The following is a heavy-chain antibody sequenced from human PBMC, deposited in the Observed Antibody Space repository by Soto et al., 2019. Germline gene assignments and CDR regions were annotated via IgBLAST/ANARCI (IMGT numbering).Heavy chain of an antibody. V-gene: IGHV1-2*04. J-gene: IGHJ2*01. CDR3: ARDRGWYYGSWSYSPCWYFDL. CDR1: GYTFTGYY. D-gene: IGHD3-10*01. Sequence: QVQLVQSGAEVKKPGASVKVSCKASGYTFTGYYMHWVRQAPGQGLEWMGWINPNSGGTNYAQKFQGWVTMTRDTSISTAYMELSRRRSDDTAVYYCARDRGWYYGSWSYSPCWYFDLWGRGTLVTVSS. CDR2: INPNSGGT.